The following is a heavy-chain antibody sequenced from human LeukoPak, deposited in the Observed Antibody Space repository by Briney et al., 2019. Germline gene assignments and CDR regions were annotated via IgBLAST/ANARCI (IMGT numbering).Heavy chain of an antibody. CDR2: ISGSGST. D-gene: IGHD6-13*01. Sequence: GGPLRLPCAASGFTFSSYAMHWARQPPGKALEDVLAISGSGSTYYADSVKGRFTISRDNSKNTLYLQMNNLRAEDTAIYYCAKKGLASAGRPPYFDYWGQGALVTVPS. CDR3: AKKGLASAGRPPYFDY. V-gene: IGHV3-23*01. J-gene: IGHJ4*02. CDR1: GFTFSSYA.